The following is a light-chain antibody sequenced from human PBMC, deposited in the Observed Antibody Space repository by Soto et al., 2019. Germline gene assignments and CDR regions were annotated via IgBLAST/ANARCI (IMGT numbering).Light chain of an antibody. CDR2: SAS. V-gene: IGKV1-39*01. Sequence: DIQMTQSPSSLSASVGDRVTISCRASQSISDYLAWYQQKPGKAPKLLIYSASKLLSGAPSRFRSSGSGTDFTLTISSLQPDDFATYYCQQSFSPAYTFGQGTKLEIK. J-gene: IGKJ2*01. CDR1: QSISDY. CDR3: QQSFSPAYT.